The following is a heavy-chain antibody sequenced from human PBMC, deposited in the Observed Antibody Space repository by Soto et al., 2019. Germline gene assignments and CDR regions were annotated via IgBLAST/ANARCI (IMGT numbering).Heavy chain of an antibody. V-gene: IGHV6-1*01. CDR2: TYYSSKWYN. D-gene: IGHD3-10*01. CDR1: WDSASSNSAA. Sequence: PSQNRSISCASSWDSASSNSAAWNWIRQSPSRGLEWLGRTYYSSKWYNCYAVSVKSRITINPDKSKNQFSLQLNSVTPADTAVYYSARDLRKTIVRGVLIAANPKYNWYDALGQGTLGTVS. CDR3: ARDLRKTIVRGVLIAANPKYNWYDA. J-gene: IGHJ5*02.